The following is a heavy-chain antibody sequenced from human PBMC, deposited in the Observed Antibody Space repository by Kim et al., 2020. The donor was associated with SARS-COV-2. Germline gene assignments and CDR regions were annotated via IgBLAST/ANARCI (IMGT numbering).Heavy chain of an antibody. V-gene: IGHV3-23*01. D-gene: IGHD6-13*01. J-gene: IGHJ4*02. CDR3: AKALGSSWDVFDY. Sequence: CAGSVKGRFTISRTNSKNTLYLQMNSLRAEDTAVYYCAKALGSSWDVFDYWGQGALVTVSS.